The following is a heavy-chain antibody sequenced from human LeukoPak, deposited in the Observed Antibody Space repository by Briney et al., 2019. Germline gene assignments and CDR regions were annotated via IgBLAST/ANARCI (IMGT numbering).Heavy chain of an antibody. CDR3: AKGGGLYNWNALDY. D-gene: IGHD1-20*01. Sequence: PGGSLRLSCAASKFTFSNSWMTWVRQAPGKGLEWVANIKQDGSEKYYVDSVKGRFTISRDNAKNSLYLQMNGLRAEDTALYYCAKGGGLYNWNALDYWGQGTLVTVSS. CDR2: IKQDGSEK. CDR1: KFTFSNSW. J-gene: IGHJ4*02. V-gene: IGHV3-7*03.